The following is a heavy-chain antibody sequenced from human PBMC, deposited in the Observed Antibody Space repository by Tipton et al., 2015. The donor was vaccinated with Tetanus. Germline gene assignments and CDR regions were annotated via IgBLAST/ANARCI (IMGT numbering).Heavy chain of an antibody. CDR3: ARDHSSSSYFDH. D-gene: IGHD6-6*01. CDR2: MFYTGTS. Sequence: GLVKPSETLSLTCTVSGGSISSSYWSFIRQPPGKGLEWIGRMFYTGTSDYNPSLKGRVSISVDTSKRQFSLKLSSLTTADTAVYFCARDHSSSSYFDHWGQGTLVTVSS. CDR1: GGSISSSY. J-gene: IGHJ4*02. V-gene: IGHV4-59*01.